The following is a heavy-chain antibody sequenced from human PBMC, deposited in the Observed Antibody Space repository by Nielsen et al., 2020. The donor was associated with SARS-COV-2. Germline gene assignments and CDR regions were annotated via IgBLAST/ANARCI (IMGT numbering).Heavy chain of an antibody. CDR1: AYTLTELS. CDR3: ATDSPDSRGDSLAY. Sequence: ASVKVSCKVSAYTLTELSMQWVRQAPGKGLEWMGGFHPEDAETIYAQKFQDRVTMTEDTSTDTVYMELTSLSSEDTAVYYCATDSPDSRGDSLAYWGQGTLVTVSS. D-gene: IGHD3-22*01. V-gene: IGHV1-24*01. CDR2: FHPEDAET. J-gene: IGHJ4*02.